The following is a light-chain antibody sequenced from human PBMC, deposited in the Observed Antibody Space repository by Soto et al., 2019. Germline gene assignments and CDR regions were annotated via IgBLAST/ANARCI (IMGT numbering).Light chain of an antibody. CDR2: DDN. J-gene: IGLJ1*01. Sequence: QSVMTQPPSVSAAPGQTVTISCSGSSSNIGGNSVSWYQQLPGTAPKLLIYDDNNRPSGIPDRFSGSKSGTSATLGITGFQTGDEADYYCGSWDSSLSAYVFGTGTKLTVL. CDR1: SSNIGGNS. V-gene: IGLV1-51*01. CDR3: GSWDSSLSAYV.